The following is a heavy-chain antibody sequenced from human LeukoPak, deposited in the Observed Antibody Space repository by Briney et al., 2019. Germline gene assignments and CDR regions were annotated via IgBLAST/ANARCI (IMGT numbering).Heavy chain of an antibody. CDR2: IIPILGIA. V-gene: IGHV1-69*04. CDR1: GGTFSSYA. Sequence: GASVKVSCKASGGTFSSYAISWVRQAPGQGLEWMGRIIPILGIANYAQKFQGRVTITADKSTSTAYMELSSLRSEDTAVYYCARDSSVIIDDMNFDYWGQGTLVTVSS. CDR3: ARDSSVIIDDMNFDY. J-gene: IGHJ4*02. D-gene: IGHD3-3*01.